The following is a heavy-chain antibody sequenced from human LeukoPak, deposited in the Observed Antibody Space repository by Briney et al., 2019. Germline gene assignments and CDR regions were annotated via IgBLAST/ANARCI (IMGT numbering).Heavy chain of an antibody. CDR1: GVSISNYY. Sequence: SETLSLTCTVSGVSISNYYWSWIRQPPGKGLEWIGYIFDSGSTNYNPSLKSRVTISVDTSKNQFSLKLNSVTAADTAVYYCARRGVIMGFDYWGQGTLVTVSS. D-gene: IGHD3-10*01. V-gene: IGHV4-59*01. CDR3: ARRGVIMGFDY. CDR2: IFDSGST. J-gene: IGHJ4*02.